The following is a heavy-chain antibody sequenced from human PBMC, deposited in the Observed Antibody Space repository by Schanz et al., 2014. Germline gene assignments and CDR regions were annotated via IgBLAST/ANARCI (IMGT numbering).Heavy chain of an antibody. D-gene: IGHD2-2*01. CDR1: GGTFSSYT. V-gene: IGHV1-69*02. CDR2: IIPVLNIA. CDR3: ARGTMPGTFDI. Sequence: QLQLVQSGAEVKKPGSSVKVSCKLSGGTFSSYTISWMRQAPGQGLEWMGKIIPVLNIATYAQRFQGRVTITADKSSDTAYMELSSLRSEDTAVYYCARGTMPGTFDIWGQGTTVTVSS. J-gene: IGHJ6*02.